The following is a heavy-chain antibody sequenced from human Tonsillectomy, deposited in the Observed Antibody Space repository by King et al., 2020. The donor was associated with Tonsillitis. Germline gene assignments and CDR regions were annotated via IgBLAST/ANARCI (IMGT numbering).Heavy chain of an antibody. CDR3: TKEEMATIFKWDY. Sequence: QVQLVESGGGVVQPGRSLRLSCAVSEFTFSSYGLHWVRQAPGKGLEWVAVISSDGTKKFYADSVKGRFTISRDNSKNTLYLQMNSLRAGDTAMYYCTKEEMATIFKWDYWGQGTLVTVAS. CDR1: EFTFSSYG. J-gene: IGHJ4*02. D-gene: IGHD5-24*01. CDR2: ISSDGTKK. V-gene: IGHV3-30*18.